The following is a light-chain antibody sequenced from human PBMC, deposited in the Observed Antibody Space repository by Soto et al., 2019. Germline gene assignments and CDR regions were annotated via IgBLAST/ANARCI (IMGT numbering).Light chain of an antibody. CDR2: EVT. CDR3: SSYVRSSSSWV. CDR1: SSDVGGYNY. Sequence: QSVLTQPASVSGSPGQSITISCTGTSSDVGGYNYVSWYQLHPGKAPKLMIYEVTNRPSGVSDRFSGSKSGNTASLTVSGLQAEDEGDYYCSSYVRSSSSWVFGGGTKLTVL. V-gene: IGLV2-14*01. J-gene: IGLJ3*02.